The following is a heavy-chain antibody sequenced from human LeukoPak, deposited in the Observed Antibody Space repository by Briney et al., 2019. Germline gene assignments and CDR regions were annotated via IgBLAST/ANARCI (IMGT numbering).Heavy chain of an antibody. CDR2: IWYDGNNK. V-gene: IGHV3-33*01. CDR3: VRDRGSTNYFDY. Sequence: GRSLRLSCAASGFTFSSYGMHWVRQALGKGLEWVAIIWYDGNNKYYADSLKGRFTISRDNSKNTLYLQINSLRAEDTAVYFCVRDRGSTNYFDYWGQGALVTVSS. D-gene: IGHD3-10*01. J-gene: IGHJ4*02. CDR1: GFTFSSYG.